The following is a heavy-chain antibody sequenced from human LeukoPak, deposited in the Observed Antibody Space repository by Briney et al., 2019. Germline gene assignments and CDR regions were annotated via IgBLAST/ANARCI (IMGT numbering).Heavy chain of an antibody. V-gene: IGHV3-43D*03. D-gene: IGHD1-26*01. J-gene: IGHJ6*03. CDR2: ISWDGGST. Sequence: GGSLRLSCAASGFTFDDYAVHWVRQAPGKGLEWVSLISWDGGSTYYADSVKGRFTISRDNSKNSLYLQMNSLRAEDTALYYCAKDAVGATAYYYYYYMDVWGKGTTVTVSS. CDR1: GFTFDDYA. CDR3: AKDAVGATAYYYYYYMDV.